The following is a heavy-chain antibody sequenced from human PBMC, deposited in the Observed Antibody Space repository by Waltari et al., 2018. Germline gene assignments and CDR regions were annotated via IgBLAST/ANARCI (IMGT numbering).Heavy chain of an antibody. CDR2: IYYGGST. V-gene: IGHV4-39*07. D-gene: IGHD6-6*01. Sequence: QLQLQASGPGLVKPSETLSLTCTVSGGSISSSSYYWCWIRQPPGKGLEWIGSIYYGGSTYYNPSLKSRVTISVDTSKNQFSLKLSSVTAADTAVYYCARETGAARDFDYWGQGTLVTVSS. CDR1: GGSISSSSYY. CDR3: ARETGAARDFDY. J-gene: IGHJ4*02.